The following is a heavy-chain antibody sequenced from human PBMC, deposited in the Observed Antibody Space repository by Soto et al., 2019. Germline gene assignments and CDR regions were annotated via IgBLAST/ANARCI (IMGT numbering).Heavy chain of an antibody. Sequence: GGSLRLSCAASGFTFSRSNMNWVRQAPGKGLEWVSYLSSSGTIHYADSVKGRFTISRDNAKNSLYLQMNSLRDEDTAVYYCARDWDPRFYYDNNDYKGWGQGTLVTVSS. J-gene: IGHJ4*02. CDR2: LSSSGTI. CDR3: ARDWDPRFYYDNNDYKG. V-gene: IGHV3-48*02. CDR1: GFTFSRSN. D-gene: IGHD3-22*01.